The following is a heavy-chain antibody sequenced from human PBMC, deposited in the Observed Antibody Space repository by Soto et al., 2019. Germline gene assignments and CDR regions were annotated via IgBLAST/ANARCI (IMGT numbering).Heavy chain of an antibody. Sequence: QVLLVQSGAEVKKPGASVKVSCKASGYTFTSYGISWVRQAPGQGLEWMGWISAYNGNTNYAQKLQGRVTMTTDTSTSTAYMELRSLRSDDTAVYYCARDRYYDSSGPPRFDPWGQGTLVTVSS. D-gene: IGHD3-22*01. CDR2: ISAYNGNT. J-gene: IGHJ5*02. V-gene: IGHV1-18*04. CDR1: GYTFTSYG. CDR3: ARDRYYDSSGPPRFDP.